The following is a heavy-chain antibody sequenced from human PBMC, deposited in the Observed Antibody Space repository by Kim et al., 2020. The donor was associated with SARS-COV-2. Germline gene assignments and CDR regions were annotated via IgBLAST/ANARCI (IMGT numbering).Heavy chain of an antibody. CDR3: ARAHIAEAGKTFDY. CDR1: GGSFSDDY. CDR2: VHHSGST. D-gene: IGHD6-19*01. J-gene: IGHJ4*02. V-gene: IGHV4-34*01. Sequence: SETLSLTCSVYGGSFSDDYWTWIRQPPGKGLEWIGEVHHSGSTNYNPSLKSRVTISVDTSKNHFSLKLTSVTAADTAVYYCARAHIAEAGKTFDYWGQGTLATVSS.